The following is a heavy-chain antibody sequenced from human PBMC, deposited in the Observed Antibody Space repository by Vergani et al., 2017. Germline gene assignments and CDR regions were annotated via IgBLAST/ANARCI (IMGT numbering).Heavy chain of an antibody. Sequence: QVQLVESGGGVVQPGRSLRLSCAASGFTFSSYGMHWVRQAPGKGLEWVAVIWYDGSNKYYADSVKGRFTISRDNSKNTLYLQMNSLRAEDTAVYYCASGRNYCSSTSCYPAEYFQHWGQGTLVTVSA. CDR3: ASGRNYCSSTSCYPAEYFQH. D-gene: IGHD2-2*01. CDR2: IWYDGSNK. J-gene: IGHJ1*01. V-gene: IGHV3-33*01. CDR1: GFTFSSYG.